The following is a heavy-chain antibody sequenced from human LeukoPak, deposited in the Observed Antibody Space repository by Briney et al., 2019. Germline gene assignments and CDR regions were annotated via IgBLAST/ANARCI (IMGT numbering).Heavy chain of an antibody. V-gene: IGHV1-18*01. Sequence: ASVKVSCKASGYTFTSYGISWVRQAPGQGLEWMGWISVYNGNTNYAQKLQGRVTMTTDTSTSTAYMELRSLRSDDTAVYYCTRRYNYDSSGYYYVRDAFDIWGQGTMVTVSS. J-gene: IGHJ3*02. CDR1: GYTFTSYG. CDR2: ISVYNGNT. D-gene: IGHD3-22*01. CDR3: TRRYNYDSSGYYYVRDAFDI.